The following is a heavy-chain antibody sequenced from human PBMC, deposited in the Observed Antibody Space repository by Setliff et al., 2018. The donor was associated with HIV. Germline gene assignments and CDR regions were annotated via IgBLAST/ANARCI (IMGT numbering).Heavy chain of an antibody. D-gene: IGHD6-13*01. Sequence: GGSLRLSCAASGFTVSRYYMSWVRQAPGKGLEWVSIIYSGGTTYYADSVKGRFIISRHNSNNTLYLQMNSLRAEASAMYYCARDRGRGMAPSGILDYYYMDVWGKGTTVTVSS. V-gene: IGHV3-53*04. CDR2: IYSGGTT. CDR3: ARDRGRGMAPSGILDYYYMDV. CDR1: GFTVSRYY. J-gene: IGHJ6*03.